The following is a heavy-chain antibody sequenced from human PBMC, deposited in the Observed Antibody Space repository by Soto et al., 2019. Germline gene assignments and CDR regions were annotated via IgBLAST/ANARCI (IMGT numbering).Heavy chain of an antibody. V-gene: IGHV4-31*03. D-gene: IGHD3-22*01. Sequence: QVQLQESGPGLVKPSQTLSLTCTVSGGSISSGGYYWSWIRQHPGKGLEWIGYIYYSGSTYYNPSLKSRVTISVDTSKNQFSLKLSSVTAADTAVYYCARVVSGYSVLILLYYGMDVWGQGTTVTVSS. CDR2: IYYSGST. CDR3: ARVVSGYSVLILLYYGMDV. J-gene: IGHJ6*02. CDR1: GGSISSGGYY.